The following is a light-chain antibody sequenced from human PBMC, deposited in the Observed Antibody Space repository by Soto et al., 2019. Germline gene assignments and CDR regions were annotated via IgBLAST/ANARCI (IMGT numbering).Light chain of an antibody. CDR3: QWYGTSPHSWT. CDR1: QSVSSNY. J-gene: IGKJ1*01. V-gene: IGKV3-20*01. CDR2: GAS. Sequence: ETVLTQSPGTLSLSPGERATLSCRASQSVSSNYLAWYQQKPGQAPRLLIYGASSRATGIPDRFTGSGSGTDFTLTISRLEREDFAVYYCQWYGTSPHSWTFGQGTEVEIK.